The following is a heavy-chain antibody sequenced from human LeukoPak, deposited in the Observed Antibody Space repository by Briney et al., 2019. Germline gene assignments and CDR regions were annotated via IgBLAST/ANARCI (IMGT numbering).Heavy chain of an antibody. V-gene: IGHV3-30*03. J-gene: IGHJ4*02. CDR2: ISYDGSNK. CDR1: GFTFSSYG. CDR3: ARGLGYYYDSSGYPDY. Sequence: GGSLRLSCAASGFTFSSYGMHWVRQAPGKGLEWVAVISYDGSNKYYADSVKGRFTNSRDNSKNALYLQMNSLRAEDTAVYYCARGLGYYYDSSGYPDYWGQGTLVTVSS. D-gene: IGHD3-22*01.